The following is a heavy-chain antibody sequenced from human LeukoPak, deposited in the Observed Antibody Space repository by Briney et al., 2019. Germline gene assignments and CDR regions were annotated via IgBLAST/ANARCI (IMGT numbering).Heavy chain of an antibody. Sequence: PSETLSLTCTVSGGSISSYYWSWIRQPPGKGLEWIGEINHSGSTNYNPSLKSRVTISVDTSKNQFSLKLSSVTAADTAVYYCARGPNSSSWYGLDYWGQGTLVTVSS. V-gene: IGHV4-34*01. CDR1: GGSISSYY. J-gene: IGHJ4*02. CDR2: INHSGST. D-gene: IGHD6-13*01. CDR3: ARGPNSSSWYGLDY.